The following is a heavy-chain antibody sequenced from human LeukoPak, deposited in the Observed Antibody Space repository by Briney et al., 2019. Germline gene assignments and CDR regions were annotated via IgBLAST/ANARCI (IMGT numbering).Heavy chain of an antibody. D-gene: IGHD1-20*01. J-gene: IGHJ4*02. CDR3: ARDIQYNWNDY. CDR1: GFTFSSYS. V-gene: IGHV3-21*01. CDR2: ISSSSSYI. Sequence: PGGSLRLSCAASGFTFSSYSMNWVRQAPGKGLEWVSSISSSSSYINYADSVKGRFTISRDNAKNSLYLQMNSLRAEDTAVYYCARDIQYNWNDYWGQGTLVTVSS.